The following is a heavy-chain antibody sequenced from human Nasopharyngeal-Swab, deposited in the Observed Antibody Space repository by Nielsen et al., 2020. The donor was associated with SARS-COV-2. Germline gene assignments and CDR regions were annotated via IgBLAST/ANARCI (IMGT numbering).Heavy chain of an antibody. Sequence: WIRQPRGKALEWLALIYWDDDKRYSPSLKSRLTITKDTSKNQVVLTMTNMDPVDTASYYCSHFKFTSYDFLSGPPVWYWFDPWGQGTLVTVSS. D-gene: IGHD3-3*01. CDR3: SHFKFTSYDFLSGPPVWYWFDP. V-gene: IGHV2-5*02. CDR2: IYWDDDK. J-gene: IGHJ5*02.